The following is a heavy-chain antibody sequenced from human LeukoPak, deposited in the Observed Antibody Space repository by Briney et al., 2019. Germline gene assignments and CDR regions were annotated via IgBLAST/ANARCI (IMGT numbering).Heavy chain of an antibody. J-gene: IGHJ1*01. CDR2: IIPVFGTS. CDR3: ARDAGNYGSGSYRDF. D-gene: IGHD3-10*01. V-gene: IGHV1-69*01. CDR1: GGSFRA. Sequence: ASVKVSCKSSGGSFRAISWVRQAPGQGLEWMGGIIPVFGTSNYAQKFQGRISLTADESTTTAYLELSGLRSEDTAIYYCARDAGNYGSGSYRDFWGQGTRVTVSS.